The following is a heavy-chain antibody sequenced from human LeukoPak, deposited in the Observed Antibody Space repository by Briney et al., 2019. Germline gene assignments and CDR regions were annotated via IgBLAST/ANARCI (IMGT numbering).Heavy chain of an antibody. CDR3: ATVARGGYYYYFYMDV. CDR2: INWNGGAT. Sequence: GGSLRLSCEASGFTFSDYGMSWVRQRPGKGLEWVSGINWNGGATDYADSVKGRFTISRDNTKNSLYLQMNSLRAEDTALYFCATVARGGYYYYFYMDVWGKGATVTVSS. V-gene: IGHV3-20*04. D-gene: IGHD3-16*01. J-gene: IGHJ6*03. CDR1: GFTFSDYG.